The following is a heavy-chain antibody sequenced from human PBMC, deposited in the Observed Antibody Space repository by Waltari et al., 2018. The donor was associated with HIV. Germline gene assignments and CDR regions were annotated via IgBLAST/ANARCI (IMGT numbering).Heavy chain of an antibody. J-gene: IGHJ4*02. CDR2: IYYSGDR. D-gene: IGHD2-8*01. V-gene: IGHV4-39*01. CDR1: GGSVTSGTYY. CDR3: ARLDMVKTLIDY. Sequence: QLQLQESGPGLVKPSETLSVTCTVSGGSVTSGTYYWGWVRQPPGQVLEWIGSIYYSGDRYSNPSVKRRVPMAVDTSKNQFSLRLNSVTAADTALYYCARLDMVKTLIDYWGQGTLVTVSS.